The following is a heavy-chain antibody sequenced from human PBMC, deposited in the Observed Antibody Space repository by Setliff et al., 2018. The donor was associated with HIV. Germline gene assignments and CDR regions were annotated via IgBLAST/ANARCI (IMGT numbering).Heavy chain of an antibody. D-gene: IGHD1-7*01. Sequence: SETLSLTCTVSGGSISNYYWSWIRQPPGKGLEWIGYIYSTGYTNYHPSLKTRATISLDTSKSQFSLRLTSVTATDTAIYYCARHPREGPQRNYKFDSWGQGTLVTVSS. CDR2: IYSTGYT. J-gene: IGHJ4*02. CDR3: ARHPREGPQRNYKFDS. V-gene: IGHV4-4*09. CDR1: GGSISNYY.